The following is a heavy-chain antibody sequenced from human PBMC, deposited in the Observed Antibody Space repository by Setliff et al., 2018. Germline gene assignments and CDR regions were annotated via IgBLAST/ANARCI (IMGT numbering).Heavy chain of an antibody. CDR2: VYYSGTT. CDR3: ARPFTGRYFDL. Sequence: SETLSLTCTVSGDSISSRCNYWGWTRQSPGKGLEWIARVYYSGTTYYNPSLESRVTMSVDTSQNQFSLNLSSVSAADTAVYYCARPFTGRYFDLWGHGTLVTVSS. V-gene: IGHV4-39*07. CDR1: GDSISSRCNY. J-gene: IGHJ2*01.